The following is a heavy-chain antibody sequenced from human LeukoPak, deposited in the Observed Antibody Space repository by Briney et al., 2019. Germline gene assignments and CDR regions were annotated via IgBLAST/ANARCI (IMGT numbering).Heavy chain of an antibody. V-gene: IGHV1-2*06. J-gene: IGHJ6*02. Sequence: ASVKVSCKASGYTFTSYYMHWVRQAPGQGLEWMGRINPNSGGTNYAQKFQGRVTMTRDTSISTAYMELSRLRSDDTAVYYCARLYFRAYYDSSGRSSQRLLGGMDVWGQGTTVTVSS. D-gene: IGHD3-22*01. CDR2: INPNSGGT. CDR1: GYTFTSYY. CDR3: ARLYFRAYYDSSGRSSQRLLGGMDV.